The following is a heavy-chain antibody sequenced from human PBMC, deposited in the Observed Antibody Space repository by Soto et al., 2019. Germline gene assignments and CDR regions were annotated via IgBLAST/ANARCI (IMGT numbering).Heavy chain of an antibody. CDR2: ISAYNGNT. CDR3: ARDENNWNYGDGLFDY. V-gene: IGHV1-18*01. J-gene: IGHJ4*02. D-gene: IGHD1-7*01. Sequence: ASVKVSCKASGYTFTSDGISWVRQAPGQGLEWMGWISAYNGNTNYAQKLQGRVTMTTDTSTSTAYMELRSLRSDDTAVYYCARDENNWNYGDGLFDYWGQGTLVTVSS. CDR1: GYTFTSDG.